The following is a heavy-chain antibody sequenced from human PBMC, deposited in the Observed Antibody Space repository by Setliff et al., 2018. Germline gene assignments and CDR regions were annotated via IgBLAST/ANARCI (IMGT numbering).Heavy chain of an antibody. V-gene: IGHV1-69*13. CDR2: VIPLFGTT. J-gene: IGHJ5*02. CDR3: ARDTHINYNNPQVGWFDP. CDR1: GGTFNIYG. D-gene: IGHD4-4*01. Sequence: SVKVSCKASGGTFNIYGISWVRLAPGQGLEWMGRVIPLFGTTNYAQKFQDRVAISADESTSTAYMELRSLRSEDTAIYYCARDTHINYNNPQVGWFDPWGQGTQVTVSS.